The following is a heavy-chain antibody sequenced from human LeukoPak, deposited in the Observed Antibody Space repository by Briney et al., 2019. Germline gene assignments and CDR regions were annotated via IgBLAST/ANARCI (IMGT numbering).Heavy chain of an antibody. D-gene: IGHD6-13*01. CDR3: ARGRISIAAAGNYYYYGMDV. CDR2: IIPILGIA. V-gene: IGHV1-69*04. Sequence: SVKVSCKASGGTFSSYAISWVRQAPGQGLEWMGRIIPILGIANYAQKFQGRVTITADKSTSTAYMELSSLRSEDTAVYYCARGRISIAAAGNYYYYGMDVWGQGTTVTVSS. J-gene: IGHJ6*02. CDR1: GGTFSSYA.